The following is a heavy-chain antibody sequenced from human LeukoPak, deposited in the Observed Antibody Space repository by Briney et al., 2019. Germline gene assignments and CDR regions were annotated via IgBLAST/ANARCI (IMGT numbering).Heavy chain of an antibody. D-gene: IGHD2-15*01. Sequence: GASVKASCKASGYTFTSYDINWVRQATGQGLEWMGWMNPNSGNTGYAQKFQGRVSITRNTSISTAYMELSSLRSEDTAVYYCARRDCTGGSCRTRIFDYWGQGTLVTVSS. CDR2: MNPNSGNT. V-gene: IGHV1-8*03. CDR1: GYTFTSYD. CDR3: ARRDCTGGSCRTRIFDY. J-gene: IGHJ4*02.